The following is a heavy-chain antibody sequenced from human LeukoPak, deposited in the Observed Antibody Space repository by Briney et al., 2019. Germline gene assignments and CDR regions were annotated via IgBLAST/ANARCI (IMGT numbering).Heavy chain of an antibody. CDR3: ARATGISAALGLDY. J-gene: IGHJ4*02. CDR2: MFHNGGT. D-gene: IGHD6-13*01. V-gene: IGHV4-4*02. Sequence: PSGTLSLTCAVSGDSISSSTWWTWVRQSPGKGLEWIGEMFHNGGTNYSPSLKSRLTMSVDKSKNQFSLRLTSVTAADTAVYYCARATGISAALGLDYWGQGTLVTVSS. CDR1: GDSISSSTW.